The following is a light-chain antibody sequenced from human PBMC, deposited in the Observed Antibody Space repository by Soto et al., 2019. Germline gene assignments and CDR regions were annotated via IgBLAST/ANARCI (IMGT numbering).Light chain of an antibody. J-gene: IGKJ3*01. CDR1: QSISSW. CDR3: QQYNSYPFT. Sequence: DTQMTQSPSTLSASVGDRVTITCRASQSISSWLAWYQPKPGKAPKLLIYKASSLESGVPSRFSGSGSGTEFTLTISSLQPDDFATYYCQQYNSYPFTFGPGTKVDIK. V-gene: IGKV1-5*03. CDR2: KAS.